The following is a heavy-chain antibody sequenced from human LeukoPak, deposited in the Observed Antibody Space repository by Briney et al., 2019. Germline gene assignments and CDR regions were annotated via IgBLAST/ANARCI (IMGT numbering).Heavy chain of an antibody. CDR2: IRKDGSEK. J-gene: IGHJ4*01. Sequence: GSLRLSCEVSGFTFTDYWMNWVRQAPGKGPEWVASIRKDGSEKTYVDSVKGRFTISRDNTKNSLSLQLNGLRAEDTAVYYCARDGTAAGLYFDLWGQGTLVTVSS. V-gene: IGHV3-7*01. D-gene: IGHD6-13*01. CDR3: ARDGTAAGLYFDL. CDR1: GFTFTDYW.